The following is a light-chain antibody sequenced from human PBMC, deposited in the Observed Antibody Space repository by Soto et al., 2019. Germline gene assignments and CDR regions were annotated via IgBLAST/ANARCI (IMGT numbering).Light chain of an antibody. V-gene: IGKV1-5*03. CDR2: KAS. Sequence: DIQMTQSPSTLWASVGDRVSISGRASQTITNYLAWYQQKPGKAPKLLIYKASSLQSGVPSRFSGSGSGTEFTLAIRSLQPDDFATYYCQQYNNYWTFGQGTKVDI. CDR3: QQYNNYWT. CDR1: QTITNY. J-gene: IGKJ1*01.